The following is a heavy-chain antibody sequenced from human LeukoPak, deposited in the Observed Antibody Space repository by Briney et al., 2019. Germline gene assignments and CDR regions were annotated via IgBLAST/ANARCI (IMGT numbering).Heavy chain of an antibody. Sequence: ASVKVSCKASGGTFSSYTINWVRQAPGQGLKWLGGFIPILGTPNYAQKFQGRVTITTDESTSTAYMELSSLRSEDTAVYYCARERYYDFWSGYSPRGTGYYFDYWGQGTLVTVSS. J-gene: IGHJ4*02. D-gene: IGHD3-3*01. CDR1: GGTFSSYT. CDR3: ARERYYDFWSGYSPRGTGYYFDY. V-gene: IGHV1-69*05. CDR2: FIPILGTP.